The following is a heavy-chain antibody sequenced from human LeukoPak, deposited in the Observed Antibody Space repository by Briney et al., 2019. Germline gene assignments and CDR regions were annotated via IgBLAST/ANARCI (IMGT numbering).Heavy chain of an antibody. D-gene: IGHD1-26*01. Sequence: GASVKVSCKASGYTFTGYYMYWVRQAPGQGLEWMGGIIPIFGTANYAQKFQGRVTITADESTSTAYMELSSLRSEDTAVYYCARVRWELLGGLDYWGQGTLVTVSS. J-gene: IGHJ4*02. V-gene: IGHV1-69*13. CDR1: GYTFTGYY. CDR2: IIPIFGTA. CDR3: ARVRWELLGGLDY.